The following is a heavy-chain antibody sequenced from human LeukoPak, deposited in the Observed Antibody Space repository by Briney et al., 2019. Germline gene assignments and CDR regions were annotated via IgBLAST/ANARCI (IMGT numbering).Heavy chain of an antibody. Sequence: GGSLRLSCAASGFTFDDYAMHWVRQAPGKGLEWVSGISWNSGTIGYADSVKGRFTISRDNAKNSLYLQMNSLRAEDTAVYYCARKSNPAAAFDIWGQGTMVTVSS. CDR2: ISWNSGTI. D-gene: IGHD6-25*01. CDR3: ARKSNPAAAFDI. V-gene: IGHV3-9*01. J-gene: IGHJ3*02. CDR1: GFTFDDYA.